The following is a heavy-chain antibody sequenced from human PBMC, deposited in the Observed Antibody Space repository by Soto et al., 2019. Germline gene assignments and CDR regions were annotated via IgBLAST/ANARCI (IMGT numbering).Heavy chain of an antibody. J-gene: IGHJ6*02. CDR3: AKDLDYGDYSKYYYYGMDV. CDR2: ISGSGGST. D-gene: IGHD4-17*01. Sequence: GGSLRLSCAASGFTFSSYAMSWVRQAPGKGLEWVSAISGSGGSTYYADSVKGRFTISRDNSKNTLYLQMNSLRAEDTAVYYCAKDLDYGDYSKYYYYGMDVWGQGTTVTVSS. V-gene: IGHV3-23*01. CDR1: GFTFSSYA.